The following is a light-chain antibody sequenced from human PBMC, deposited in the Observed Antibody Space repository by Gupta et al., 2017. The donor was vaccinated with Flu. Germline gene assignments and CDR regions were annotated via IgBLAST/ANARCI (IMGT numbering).Light chain of an antibody. V-gene: IGKV2-30*02. CDR3: MQGTHWPT. J-gene: IGKJ1*01. CDR1: QSLVHSNGNTY. Sequence: DVVMTQSPLSLPVTLGRPASISCRSSQSLVHSNGNTYLTWFQQRPGQSPRRLIYRVSNRDSGVPDRFSGSGSGTDFTLKISRVEAEDVGVYYGMQGTHWPTFGQGTKVEIK. CDR2: RVS.